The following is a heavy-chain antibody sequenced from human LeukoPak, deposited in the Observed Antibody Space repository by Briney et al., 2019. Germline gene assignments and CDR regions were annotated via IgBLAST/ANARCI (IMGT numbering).Heavy chain of an antibody. V-gene: IGHV1-69*05. Sequence: GSSVKVSCKASGGTFSSYAISWVRQAPGQGLEWMGRIIPIFGTANYAQKFQGRVTITTDGSTSTAYMELSSLRSEDTAVYYCARVQYDSDAFDIWGQGTMVTVSS. D-gene: IGHD3-22*01. CDR3: ARVQYDSDAFDI. CDR1: GGTFSSYA. J-gene: IGHJ3*02. CDR2: IIPIFGTA.